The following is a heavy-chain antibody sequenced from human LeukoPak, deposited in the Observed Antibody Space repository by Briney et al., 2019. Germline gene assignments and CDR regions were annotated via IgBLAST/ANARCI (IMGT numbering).Heavy chain of an antibody. CDR1: GFTFDDYG. CDR3: AKILSSPTPDY. CDR2: IRYDGGER. D-gene: IGHD6-19*01. Sequence: GGSLRLSCAASGFTFDDYGMSWVRQAPGKGLEWVAFIRYDGGERYYADSVQGRFTISRDSSKNTLFLHMTSLRPDDTAVYYCAKILSSPTPDYWGQGAQVTVSS. J-gene: IGHJ4*02. V-gene: IGHV3-30*02.